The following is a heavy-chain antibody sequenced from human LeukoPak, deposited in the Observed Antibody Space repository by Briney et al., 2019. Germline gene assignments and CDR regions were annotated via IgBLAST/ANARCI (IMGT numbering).Heavy chain of an antibody. Sequence: GGSLRLSCAASGFTFSSYSMNWVRQAPGKGLEWVSSISSSSSYIYYADSVKGRFTISRDNAKNSLYLQMNSLRAEDTAVYYCAGDWDGYSAFDYWGQGTLVTVSS. CDR2: ISSSSSYI. J-gene: IGHJ4*02. CDR3: AGDWDGYSAFDY. V-gene: IGHV3-21*01. CDR1: GFTFSSYS. D-gene: IGHD5-18*01.